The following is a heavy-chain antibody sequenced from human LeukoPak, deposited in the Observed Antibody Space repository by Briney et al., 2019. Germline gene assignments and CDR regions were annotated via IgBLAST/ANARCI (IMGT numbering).Heavy chain of an antibody. Sequence: ASVKVSCKASGYTFTSYYMHWVRQAPGQGLEWMGIINPSGGSTSYTQKFQGRVTMTRDTSTITVYMELSSLRSEDTAVYYCAREGGVSPAFDIWGQGTMVTVSS. CDR2: INPSGGST. CDR1: GYTFTSYY. J-gene: IGHJ3*02. V-gene: IGHV1-46*01. D-gene: IGHD6-6*01. CDR3: AREGGVSPAFDI.